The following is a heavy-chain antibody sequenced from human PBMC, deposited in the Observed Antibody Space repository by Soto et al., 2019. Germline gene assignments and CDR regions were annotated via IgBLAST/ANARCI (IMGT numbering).Heavy chain of an antibody. CDR2: INANNGDT. CDR1: GYTFTGYY. V-gene: IGHV1-2*02. Sequence: ASVKVSCKASGYTFTGYYMHWVRQAPGQRLEWMGWINANNGDTNYAQKFQGRVTMTRDTSTSTAYMELRSLRSDDTAVYFCAREAPPEDYWGQGTLVTVSS. CDR3: AREAPPEDY. J-gene: IGHJ4*02.